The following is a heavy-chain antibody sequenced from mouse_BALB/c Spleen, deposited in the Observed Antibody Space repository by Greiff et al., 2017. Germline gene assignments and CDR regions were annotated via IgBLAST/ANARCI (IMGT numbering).Heavy chain of an antibody. V-gene: IGHV14-1*02. J-gene: IGHJ3*01. Sequence: DVQLQESGAELVRPGALVKLSCKASGFNIKDYYMHWVKQRPEQGLVWIGWIDPENGNTIYDPKFQGKASITADTSSNTAYLHLSSLTTEDTAVYYCARRGYYGNYYLTWFAYWGQGTLVTVSA. CDR2: IDPENGNT. CDR3: ARRGYYGNYYLTWFAY. D-gene: IGHD2-1*01. CDR1: GFNIKDYY.